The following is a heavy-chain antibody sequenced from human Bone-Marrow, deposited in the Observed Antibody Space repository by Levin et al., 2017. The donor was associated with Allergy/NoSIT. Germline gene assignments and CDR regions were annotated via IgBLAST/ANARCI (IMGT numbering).Heavy chain of an antibody. V-gene: IGHV5-51*01. CDR2: IYPGDSDT. CDR3: ARDAVAATWDAFDI. CDR1: GYSFSSYW. J-gene: IGHJ3*02. D-gene: IGHD2-15*01. Sequence: GESLKISCKGSGYSFSSYWIGWVRQMPGKGLEWMGIIYPGDSDTRYSPSFQGQVTISADKSIRTAYLQWRSLKASDTAMYYCARDAVAATWDAFDIWGQGTMVTVSS.